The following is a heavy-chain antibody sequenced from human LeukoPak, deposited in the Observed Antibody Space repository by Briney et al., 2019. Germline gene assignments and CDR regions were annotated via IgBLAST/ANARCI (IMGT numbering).Heavy chain of an antibody. CDR2: MNPSSGNT. CDR3: ARFGRTVAGASVYYHYMDV. D-gene: IGHD6-19*01. J-gene: IGHJ6*03. Sequence: ASVKVSCKASGYTFTSYDINWVRQATGQGLEWMGWMNPSSGNTGYARKFQGRVSMTRNTSISTAYMELSSLRSEDTAVYYCARFGRTVAGASVYYHYMDVWGKGTTVTVSS. CDR1: GYTFTSYD. V-gene: IGHV1-8*01.